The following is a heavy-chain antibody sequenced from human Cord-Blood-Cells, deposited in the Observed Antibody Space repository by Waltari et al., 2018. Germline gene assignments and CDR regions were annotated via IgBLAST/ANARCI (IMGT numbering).Heavy chain of an antibody. Sequence: QVQLQQWGAGLLKPSATLSLTCAVYGGSFSGYYWSWIRHPPGKGLEWIGEINHSGSTNYNPSLKSRVTISVDTSKNQFSLKLSSVTAADTAVYYCARGSWVDYWGQGTLVTVSS. CDR1: GGSFSGYY. CDR2: INHSGST. J-gene: IGHJ4*02. CDR3: ARGSWVDY. V-gene: IGHV4-34*01. D-gene: IGHD6-13*01.